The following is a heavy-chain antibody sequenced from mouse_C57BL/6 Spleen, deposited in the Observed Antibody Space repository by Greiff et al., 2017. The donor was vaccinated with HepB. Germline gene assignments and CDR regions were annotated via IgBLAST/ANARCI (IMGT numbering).Heavy chain of an antibody. CDR2: IWRGGST. D-gene: IGHD1-1*02. J-gene: IGHJ1*03. CDR3: AKNWGVAPLYFDV. Sequence: QVQLQQSGPGLVQPSQSLSITCTVSGFSLTSYGVHWVRQSPGKGLEWLGVIWRGGSTDYNAAFMSRLSITKDNSKSQVFFKMNSLQADDTAIYYCAKNWGVAPLYFDVWGTGTTVTVSS. V-gene: IGHV2-5*01. CDR1: GFSLTSYG.